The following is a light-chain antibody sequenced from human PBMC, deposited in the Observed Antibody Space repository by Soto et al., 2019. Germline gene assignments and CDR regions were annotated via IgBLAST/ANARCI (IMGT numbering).Light chain of an antibody. Sequence: ETVLTQSPGTLSLSPGERATLSCRASQTVNGNSLGWYQQKPGQAPRLLIYDTSSRATGIPDRFSGSGSGTDFTLTSSRLEPEAFAVYCCQQCGSLPGTFGQGTRVDIK. V-gene: IGKV3-20*01. CDR2: DTS. CDR3: QQCGSLPGT. CDR1: QTVNGNS. J-gene: IGKJ1*01.